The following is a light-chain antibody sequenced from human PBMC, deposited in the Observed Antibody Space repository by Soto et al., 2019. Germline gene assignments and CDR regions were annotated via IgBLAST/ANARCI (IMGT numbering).Light chain of an antibody. Sequence: ERMVTQSPGTLSLSPGERATLSCRASQSVSTRYLAWYQQKPGQAPRLLIYGASIRATGIPDRFSGSGSGTDFTLTISRLEPEDFAVYYCHQFGSSPPAFTFGQGTKLEI. V-gene: IGKV3-20*01. CDR3: HQFGSSPPAFT. CDR1: QSVSTRY. J-gene: IGKJ2*01. CDR2: GAS.